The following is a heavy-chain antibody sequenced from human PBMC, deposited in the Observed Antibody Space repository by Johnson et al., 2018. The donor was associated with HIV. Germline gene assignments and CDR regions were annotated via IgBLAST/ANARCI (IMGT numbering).Heavy chain of an antibody. CDR2: INWNGGST. CDR1: GFTFDDYG. Sequence: VQLVESGGSVVRPGGSLRLSCAASGFTFDDYGMSWVRQAPGKGLEWVSGINWNGGSTGYADSVKGRFTISRDNAKNSLYLQMNSLRAEDTALYYCARDGTGGDCSGGRCYDAFDIWGQGTMVTVSS. V-gene: IGHV3-20*04. D-gene: IGHD2-15*01. CDR3: ARDGTGGDCSGGRCYDAFDI. J-gene: IGHJ3*02.